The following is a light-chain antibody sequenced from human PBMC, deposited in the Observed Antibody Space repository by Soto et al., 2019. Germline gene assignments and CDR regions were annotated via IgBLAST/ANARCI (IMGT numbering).Light chain of an antibody. J-gene: IGKJ1*01. CDR1: QGISSY. Sequence: AIRMTQSPSSLSASTGARVPITCRASQGISSYLAWYQQNPGKAPKLLIYAAYNLQSGVPSRFSGSGSGTDFTLTISCLQSEDFATYYCQQYYSYPRTFGQGTKV. CDR2: AAY. CDR3: QQYYSYPRT. V-gene: IGKV1-8*01.